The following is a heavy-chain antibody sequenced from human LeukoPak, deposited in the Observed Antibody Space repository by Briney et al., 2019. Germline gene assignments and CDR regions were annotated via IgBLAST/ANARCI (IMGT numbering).Heavy chain of an antibody. J-gene: IGHJ4*02. V-gene: IGHV4-59*01. CDR2: IYDTGNT. D-gene: IGHD3-22*01. CDR1: GGSISGYH. Sequence: SETLSLTCTVSGGSISGYHWNWIRQPPGKGLEWIGHIYDTGNTNYNPSLESRATISVDTSKNQFSLRLTSVTAADTAVYFCARATPWLLPGYWGQGTLVTVSS. CDR3: ARATPWLLPGY.